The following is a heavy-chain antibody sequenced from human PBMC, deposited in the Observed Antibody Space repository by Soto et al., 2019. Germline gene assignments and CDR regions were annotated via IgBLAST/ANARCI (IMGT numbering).Heavy chain of an antibody. D-gene: IGHD1-1*01. J-gene: IGHJ6*02. Sequence: EVQLVESGVGLVQPGGSLRLSGAASGFTFSSYEMNWVREAPGKGLEWVSYISSSGSTIYYADSVKGRFTISRDNAKNSLYLQMNSLRAEDTAVYYCAREQAVESTDYYYGMEVWGQGTTVTVSS. CDR3: AREQAVESTDYYYGMEV. CDR1: GFTFSSYE. CDR2: ISSSGSTI. V-gene: IGHV3-48*03.